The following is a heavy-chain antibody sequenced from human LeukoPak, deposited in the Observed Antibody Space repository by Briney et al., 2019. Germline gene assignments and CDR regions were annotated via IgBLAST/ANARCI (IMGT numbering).Heavy chain of an antibody. Sequence: GGSLRLSCAASGFTVSSNCMSWVRQAPGKGLEWVSVIYSGGSTYYADSVKGRFTISRDNSKNTLYLQMNSLRAEDTAVYYCASSPGYDGHFDYWGQGTLVTVFS. V-gene: IGHV3-53*01. CDR3: ASSPGYDGHFDY. D-gene: IGHD3-16*01. J-gene: IGHJ4*02. CDR2: IYSGGST. CDR1: GFTVSSNC.